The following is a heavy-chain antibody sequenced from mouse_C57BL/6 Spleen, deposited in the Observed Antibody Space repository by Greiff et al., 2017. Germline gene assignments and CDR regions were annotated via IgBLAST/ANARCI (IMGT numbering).Heavy chain of an antibody. V-gene: IGHV3-6*01. J-gene: IGHJ4*01. D-gene: IGHD2-1*01. Sequence: EVQVVESGPGLVKPSQSLSLTCSVTGYSITSGYYWNWIRQFPGNKLEWMGYISYDGSNNYNPSLKNRISITRDTSKNQFFLKLNSVTTEDTATYYCARRNYVDYYAMDYWGQGTSVTVSS. CDR3: ARRNYVDYYAMDY. CDR1: GYSITSGYY. CDR2: ISYDGSN.